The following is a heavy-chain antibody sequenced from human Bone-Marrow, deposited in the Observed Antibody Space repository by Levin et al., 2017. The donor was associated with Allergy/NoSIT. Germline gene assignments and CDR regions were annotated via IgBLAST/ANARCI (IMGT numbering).Heavy chain of an antibody. V-gene: IGHV3-9*01. J-gene: IGHJ4*02. CDR3: AKAFCPMGRCPLDS. CDR2: ISWNGRDI. CDR1: GFTFDDFA. Sequence: PGGSLRLSCEASGFTFDDFAMYWVRQLPGKGLEWVSSISWNGRDIDYAGSAEGRFTISRDNANNVVFLQMNNVRPDDTALYYCAKAFCPMGRCPLDSWGQGILVTVSS. D-gene: IGHD3-10*01.